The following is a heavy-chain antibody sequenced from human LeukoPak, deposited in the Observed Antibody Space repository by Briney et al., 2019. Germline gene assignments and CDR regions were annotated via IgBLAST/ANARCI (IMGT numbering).Heavy chain of an antibody. Sequence: SSETLSLTCTVSGGSISSSSYYWGWIRQPPGKGLEWIGSIYYSGSTYYNPSLKSRVTISVDTSKNQFSLKLSSVTAADTAVYYCAYGDYVNWFDPWGQGTLVTVSS. J-gene: IGHJ5*02. CDR3: AYGDYVNWFDP. CDR2: IYYSGST. V-gene: IGHV4-39*01. D-gene: IGHD4-17*01. CDR1: GGSISSSSYY.